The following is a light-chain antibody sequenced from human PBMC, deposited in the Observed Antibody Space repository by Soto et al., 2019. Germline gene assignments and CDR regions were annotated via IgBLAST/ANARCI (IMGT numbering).Light chain of an antibody. CDR3: QSYDSSLSGSAV. J-gene: IGLJ2*01. V-gene: IGLV1-40*01. Sequence: QAVVTQPPSVSGAPGQRVTISCTGSSSNIGAGYDVHWYQQLPGTAPKLLIYGNNNRPSGVPDRFSGSKSGTSASLAITGLQAEDEADYYCQSYDSSLSGSAVFGGGTKLTVL. CDR2: GNN. CDR1: SSNIGAGYD.